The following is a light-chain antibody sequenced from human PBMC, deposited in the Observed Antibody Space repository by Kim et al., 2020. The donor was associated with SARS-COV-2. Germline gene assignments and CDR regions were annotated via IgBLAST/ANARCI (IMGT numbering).Light chain of an antibody. CDR2: GAS. Sequence: ETLMTQSPATLSVSPGERATLSCRASQSISSNLAWYQQKPGQAPRLLIYGASTRATGVPARFSGSRSGTEFTLTVSSLQSEDFAVYYCQQYNNWTTFGGGTKVDIK. V-gene: IGKV3-15*01. CDR3: QQYNNWTT. J-gene: IGKJ4*01. CDR1: QSISSN.